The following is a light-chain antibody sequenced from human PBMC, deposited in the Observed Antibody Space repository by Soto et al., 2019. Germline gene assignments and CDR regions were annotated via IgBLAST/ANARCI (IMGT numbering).Light chain of an antibody. Sequence: QSVLTQPASVSGSPGQSITISCTGSSSDVGGYNYVSWYQQHPGKAPKVMIYEVSNRPSGVSNRFSGSKSGNTASLTISWLQAEDEAAYYCSSSTGSSTLVFGGGTKLTVL. V-gene: IGLV2-14*01. J-gene: IGLJ3*02. CDR2: EVS. CDR3: SSSTGSSTLV. CDR1: SSDVGGYNY.